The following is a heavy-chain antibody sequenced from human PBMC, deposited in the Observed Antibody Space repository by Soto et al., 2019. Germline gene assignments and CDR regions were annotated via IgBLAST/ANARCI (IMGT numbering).Heavy chain of an antibody. CDR2: ISGSGGRT. Sequence: GGSLRLSCGASGFTFSSYAMSWVRQAPGKGLEWVSSISGSGGRTYYADSVKGRFTISRDNSKNTLYLQMNSLRAEDTAVYYCATRFCNGGTCYSHDAFDIWGQGTMVTVSS. J-gene: IGHJ3*02. V-gene: IGHV3-23*01. CDR1: GFTFSSYA. D-gene: IGHD2-15*01. CDR3: ATRFCNGGTCYSHDAFDI.